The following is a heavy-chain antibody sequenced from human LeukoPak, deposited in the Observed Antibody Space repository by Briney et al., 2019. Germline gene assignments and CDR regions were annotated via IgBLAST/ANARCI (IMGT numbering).Heavy chain of an antibody. CDR3: ARGGGYCSGGSCYPSVAYYFDY. J-gene: IGHJ4*02. CDR1: GFTFSSYS. V-gene: IGHV3-21*01. Sequence: GGSLRLSCAASGFTFSSYSMNWVRQAPGKGLEWVSSISSSSSYIYYADSVKGRFTISRDNAKNSLYLQMNSLRAEDTAVYYCARGGGYCSGGSCYPSVAYYFDYWGQGTLVTVSS. D-gene: IGHD2-15*01. CDR2: ISSSSSYI.